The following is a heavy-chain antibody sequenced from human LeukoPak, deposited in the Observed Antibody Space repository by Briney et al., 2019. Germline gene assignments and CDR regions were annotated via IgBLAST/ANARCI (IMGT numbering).Heavy chain of an antibody. Sequence: AGGSLRLSCAASGFTVSDNYMSWVRQAPGKGLEWVSVHYSGGTTYYADPVKGRFTISRDNSKNTLYLQMSSLRAEDTAVYYCVRDRWPGLGDFWGQGTTVTVSS. V-gene: IGHV3-66*01. CDR2: HYSGGTT. J-gene: IGHJ6*02. CDR1: GFTVSDNY. CDR3: VRDRWPGLGDF. D-gene: IGHD6-19*01.